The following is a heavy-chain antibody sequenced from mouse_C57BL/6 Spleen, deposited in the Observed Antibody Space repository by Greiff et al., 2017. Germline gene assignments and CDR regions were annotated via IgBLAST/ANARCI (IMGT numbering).Heavy chain of an antibody. CDR2: IDPETGGT. D-gene: IGHD2-1*01. CDR3: TRYYGNPYYAMDY. V-gene: IGHV1-15*01. CDR1: GYTFTDYE. J-gene: IGHJ4*01. Sequence: QVQLQQSGAELVRPGASVTLSCKASGYTFTDYEMHWVKQTTVHGLEWIGAIDPETGGTAYNQKFKGKAILTADKSSSTAYMELRSLTSEDSAVYYCTRYYGNPYYAMDYWGQGTSVTVSS.